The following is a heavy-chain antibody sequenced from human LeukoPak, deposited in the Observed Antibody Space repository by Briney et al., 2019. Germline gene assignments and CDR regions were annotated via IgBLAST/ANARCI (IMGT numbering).Heavy chain of an antibody. CDR2: SNTKNGGT. Sequence: ASLKVSCKAAGYTFTASYIHFVREAPGDGLQGMGWSNTKNGGTNSAQKFPARVTMTRDTSISTGYMELNSLRSDDTAVYYCARAVGDHFDTNGYKNKLDPWGQETLVSVSS. V-gene: IGHV1-2*02. CDR3: ARAVGDHFDTNGYKNKLDP. CDR1: GYTFTASY. J-gene: IGHJ5*02. D-gene: IGHD5-24*01.